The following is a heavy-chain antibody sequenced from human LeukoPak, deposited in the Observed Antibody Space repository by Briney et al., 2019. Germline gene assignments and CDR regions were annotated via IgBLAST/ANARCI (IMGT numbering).Heavy chain of an antibody. CDR1: GFPFSSYG. J-gene: IGHJ3*02. CDR3: AKRATDDALDI. D-gene: IGHD5-12*01. V-gene: IGHV3-30*18. CDR2: ITYDGSNG. Sequence: GGSLRLSCAASGFPFSSYGIHWVRQAPGKGLEWVAVITYDGSNGYFADSVKGRFTIPRDNSRNTLSLQMNSLRPEDTAVYYCAKRATDDALDIWGRGTMVTVSS.